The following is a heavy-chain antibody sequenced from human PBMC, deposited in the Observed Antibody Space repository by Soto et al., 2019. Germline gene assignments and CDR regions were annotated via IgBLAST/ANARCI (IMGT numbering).Heavy chain of an antibody. J-gene: IGHJ4*02. CDR2: IWYDGSNK. V-gene: IGHV3-33*01. D-gene: IGHD5-18*01. CDR3: AREGTAYSWFDY. CDR1: GFTFSSYG. Sequence: VQLVESGGGVVQPGRSLRLSCAASGFTFSSYGMHWVRQAPGKGLEWVAVIWYDGSNKYYADSVKGRFTISRDNSKNTLYLQMNSLRAEDTAVYYCAREGTAYSWFDYWGQGTLVTVSS.